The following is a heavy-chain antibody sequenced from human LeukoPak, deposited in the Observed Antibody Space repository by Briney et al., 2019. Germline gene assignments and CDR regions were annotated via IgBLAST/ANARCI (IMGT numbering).Heavy chain of an antibody. Sequence: ASVKVSCKASGYTFTSYGISWVRQAPGQGLEWMGWISAYNGNTNYAQKLQGRVTMTTDTSTSTAYMELRSLRSDDTAVYYCARARLYYYGSGSYYTTDAFDIWGQGTMVTVSS. CDR3: ARARLYYYGSGSYYTTDAFDI. CDR1: GYTFTSYG. D-gene: IGHD3-10*01. V-gene: IGHV1-18*01. J-gene: IGHJ3*02. CDR2: ISAYNGNT.